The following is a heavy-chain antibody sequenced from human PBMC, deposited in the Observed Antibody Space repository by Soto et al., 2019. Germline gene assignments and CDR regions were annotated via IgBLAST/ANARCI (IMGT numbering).Heavy chain of an antibody. CDR1: GCNFRSYA. CDR2: ISGSGGST. CDR3: AKDNLVVAATTIDY. V-gene: IGHV3-23*01. J-gene: IGHJ4*02. Sequence: GRSLRVCYAASGCNFRSYAMSWVRQAPGKGLEWVSAISGSGGSTYYADSVKGRFTISRDTSKNTLSLHMNRLRAEDTAVYYWAKDNLVVAATTIDYWAQGPLVTVSP. D-gene: IGHD2-15*01.